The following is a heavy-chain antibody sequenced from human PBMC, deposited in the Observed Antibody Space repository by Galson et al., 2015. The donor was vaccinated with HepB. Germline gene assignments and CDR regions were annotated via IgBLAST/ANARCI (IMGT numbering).Heavy chain of an antibody. J-gene: IGHJ6*02. CDR3: ARDEGDAMDV. CDR1: GFTFSNNN. Sequence: SLRLSCAASGFTFSNNNMHWVRQAPGKGLAWVAVIWFDGTNKFHGDSVKGRFTISRDNSNNTLFLQMSSLRAEDTAVYYCARDEGDAMDVWGQGTTVTVSS. CDR2: IWFDGTNK. V-gene: IGHV3-33*08.